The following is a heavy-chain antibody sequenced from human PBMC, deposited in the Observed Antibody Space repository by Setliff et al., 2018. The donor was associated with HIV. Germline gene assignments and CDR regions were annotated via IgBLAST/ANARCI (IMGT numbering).Heavy chain of an antibody. J-gene: IGHJ4*02. CDR3: ARQLSNSFDY. CDR1: GYTFTDYF. CDR2: ISPDNGNR. V-gene: IGHV1-2*02. Sequence: ASVKVSCKSSGYTFTDYFMHWVRQAPGQGLVWMGWISPDNGNRRILRRFQGRVTMTRDTSINTAYMELSGLTSDDTAVYYCARQLSNSFDYWGQGTLVTVSS. D-gene: IGHD1-1*01.